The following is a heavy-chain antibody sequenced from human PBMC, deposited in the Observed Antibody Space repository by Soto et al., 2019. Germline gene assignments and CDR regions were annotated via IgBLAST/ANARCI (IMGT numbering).Heavy chain of an antibody. J-gene: IGHJ4*02. CDR3: ARDLSGWELPCIFDF. D-gene: IGHD1-26*01. CDR1: GFTFSDYY. CDR2: ISSSSSYT. V-gene: IGHV3-11*05. Sequence: GGSLRLSCAASGFTFSDYYMSWIRQAPGKGLEWVSYISSSSSYTNYADSVKGRFTISRDNAKNSLYLQMNSLRAEDTAVYFCARDLSGWELPCIFDFWGKGTLVTVSS.